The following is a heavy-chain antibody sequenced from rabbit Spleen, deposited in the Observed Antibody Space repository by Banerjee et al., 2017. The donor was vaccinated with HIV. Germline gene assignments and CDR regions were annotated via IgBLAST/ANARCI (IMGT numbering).Heavy chain of an antibody. CDR1: GVSFNFNNY. D-gene: IGHD4-1*01. CDR2: IDPLFAST. V-gene: IGHV1S40*01. J-gene: IGHJ4*01. Sequence: QSLEESGGDLVKPGASLTLTCTASGVSFNFNNYMCWVRQAPGKGLEWIGYIDPLFASTYYASWVNGRFSISKASSTTVTLQMTSLTAADTATHFCARAGAAADNDHTGDAFKLWGQGTLVTVS. CDR3: ARAGAAADNDHTGDAFKL.